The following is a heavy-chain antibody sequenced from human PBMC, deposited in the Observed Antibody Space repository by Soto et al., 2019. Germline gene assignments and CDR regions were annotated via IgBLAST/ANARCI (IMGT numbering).Heavy chain of an antibody. Sequence: GESLKISCKGFGYSFTNYWISWVRQMPGTGLEWMGRIDPSDSYTNYSPSFQGHVTISADKSISTAYLQWSSLKASDTAMYYCARHYCSGGACYAGADFDYWGQGTLVTVSS. D-gene: IGHD2-15*01. J-gene: IGHJ4*02. CDR1: GYSFTNYW. V-gene: IGHV5-10-1*01. CDR3: ARHYCSGGACYAGADFDY. CDR2: IDPSDSYT.